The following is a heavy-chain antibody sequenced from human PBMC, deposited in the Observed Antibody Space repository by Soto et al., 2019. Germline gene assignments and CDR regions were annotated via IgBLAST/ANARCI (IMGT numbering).Heavy chain of an antibody. J-gene: IGHJ4*02. CDR3: AKDWGYYGSGSSYFDY. CDR2: ISYDGNNK. CDR1: GFTFSKYG. V-gene: IGHV3-30*18. D-gene: IGHD3-10*01. Sequence: GGSLRLSCAASGFTFSKYGIHWVRQAPGKGLEWVAVISYDGNNKYYADSVKGRFTISRDNSKNTLYLQMNSLRAEDTAVYYCAKDWGYYGSGSSYFDYWGQGTLVTVSS.